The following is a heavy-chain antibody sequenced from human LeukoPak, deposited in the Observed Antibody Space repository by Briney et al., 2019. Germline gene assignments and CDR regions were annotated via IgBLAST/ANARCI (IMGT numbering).Heavy chain of an antibody. J-gene: IGHJ3*02. CDR3: ARALTYYYDSSGGAFDI. CDR2: IGTAGDT. V-gene: IGHV3-13*01. CDR1: GFTFSSYD. D-gene: IGHD3-22*01. Sequence: PGGSLRLSCAASGFTFSSYDMHWVRQAPGKGLEWVSAIGTAGDTYYLGSVKGRFTISRENAKNSLYLRMNSLRAGDTAVYYCARALTYYYDSSGGAFDIWGQGTMVTVSS.